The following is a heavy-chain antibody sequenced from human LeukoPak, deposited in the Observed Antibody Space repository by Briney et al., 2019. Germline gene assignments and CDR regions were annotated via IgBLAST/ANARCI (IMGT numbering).Heavy chain of an antibody. CDR3: AKDPGIAVAGSSGWFDP. D-gene: IGHD6-19*01. J-gene: IGHJ5*02. Sequence: PGGSLRLSCTPSGFTFSRYGKHWARRAPGRGLDWVAVMSYEGGNKYYADSVKGPFTISRDNSKNTLYLQMNSLRAEDTAVYYCAKDPGIAVAGSSGWFDPWGQGTLVTVSS. V-gene: IGHV3-30*18. CDR1: GFTFSRYG. CDR2: MSYEGGNK.